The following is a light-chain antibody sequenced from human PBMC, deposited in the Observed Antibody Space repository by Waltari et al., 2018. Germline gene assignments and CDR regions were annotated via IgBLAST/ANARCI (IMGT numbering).Light chain of an antibody. V-gene: IGLV3-21*04. CDR1: HIGSYS. CDR2: YDS. CDR3: HVWHAHFDPGV. J-gene: IGLJ1*01. Sequence: SYVLTQPPSVSVAPGETASITCGGGHIGSYSVHWYQQKPGQAPLLIIFYDSDRPSGIPARFSGSNSGNTATLTITSVEAGDEARYYCHVWHAHFDPGVFGTGTEVTVL.